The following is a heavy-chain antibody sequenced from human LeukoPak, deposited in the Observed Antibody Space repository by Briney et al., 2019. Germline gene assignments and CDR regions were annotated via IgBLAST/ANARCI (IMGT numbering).Heavy chain of an antibody. V-gene: IGHV1-69*04. CDR2: IIPILGIA. J-gene: IGHJ4*02. CDR1: GGTFSSYA. D-gene: IGHD6-19*01. Sequence: SVNVSFKASGGTFSSYAISWVRQAPGQGLEWMGRIIPILGIANYAQKFQGRVTITADKSTSTAYMELSSLRSEDTAVYYCAQWLPRNPLFDYWGQGTLVTVSS. CDR3: AQWLPRNPLFDY.